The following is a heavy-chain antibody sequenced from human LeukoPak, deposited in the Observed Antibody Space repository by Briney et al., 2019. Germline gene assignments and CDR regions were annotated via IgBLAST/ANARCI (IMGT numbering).Heavy chain of an antibody. V-gene: IGHV3-64*02. Sequence: GGSLRLSCAASGFTFSSYAMHWVRQAPGKGLEYVSAISSNGGSTYYADSVKGRFTISRDNSKNTLYLQMGSLRAEDMAVYYCAKDIGELLPDYWGQGTLVTVSS. D-gene: IGHD2-15*01. J-gene: IGHJ4*02. CDR2: ISSNGGST. CDR3: AKDIGELLPDY. CDR1: GFTFSSYA.